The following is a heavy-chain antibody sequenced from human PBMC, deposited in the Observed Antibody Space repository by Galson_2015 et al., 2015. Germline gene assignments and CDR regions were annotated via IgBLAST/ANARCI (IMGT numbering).Heavy chain of an antibody. D-gene: IGHD3-3*01. Sequence: SLRLSCAASGFTFSSYGMHWVRQAPGKGLEWVAVIWYDGSNKYYADSVKGRFTISRDNSKNTLYLQMNSLRAEDTAVYYCARDFEWSPGYYYYGMDVWGQGTTVTVSS. CDR2: IWYDGSNK. CDR3: ARDFEWSPGYYYYGMDV. CDR1: GFTFSSYG. V-gene: IGHV3-33*01. J-gene: IGHJ6*02.